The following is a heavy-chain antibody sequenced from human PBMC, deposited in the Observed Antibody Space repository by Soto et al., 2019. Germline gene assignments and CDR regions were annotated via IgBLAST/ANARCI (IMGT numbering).Heavy chain of an antibody. CDR3: ARVNRSMSLGYCGGDCYNYYYSGMAV. CDR1: GGTFSSYA. Sequence: SVKVSCKASGGTFSSYAIGWVRQAPGQGLEWMGGIIPIFGTANYAQKFQGRVTITADESTSTAYMELSSLRSEDTAVYYCARVNRSMSLGYCGGDCYNYYYSGMAVWRQGTTVTVSS. V-gene: IGHV1-69*13. CDR2: IIPIFGTA. D-gene: IGHD2-21*02. J-gene: IGHJ6*02.